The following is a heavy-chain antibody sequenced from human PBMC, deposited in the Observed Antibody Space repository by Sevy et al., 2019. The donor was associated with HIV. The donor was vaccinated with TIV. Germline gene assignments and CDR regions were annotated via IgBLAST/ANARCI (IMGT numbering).Heavy chain of an antibody. D-gene: IGHD1-20*01. J-gene: IGHJ4*02. CDR2: ISYSGST. CDR3: ARSRVITGTFDY. CDR1: GGSIRGYY. V-gene: IGHV4-59*01. Sequence: SETLSLTCTVSGGSIRGYYWSWIRQPPGKGLEWIGYISYSGSTNYNPSLKSRVTISVDTSKNEFSLKLSSVTAADTAVYYCARSRVITGTFDYWGQGTLVTVSS.